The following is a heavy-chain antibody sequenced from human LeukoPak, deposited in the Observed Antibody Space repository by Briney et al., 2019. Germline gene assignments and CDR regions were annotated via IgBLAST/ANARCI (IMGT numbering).Heavy chain of an antibody. CDR3: AKATHSGYARGPNGDY. CDR1: GFTFSSYG. V-gene: IGHV3-30*02. CDR2: IRYDGSNK. J-gene: IGHJ4*02. D-gene: IGHD5-12*01. Sequence: GGSLRLSCAASGFTFSSYGMHWVRQAPDKGLEWVAFIRYDGSNKDFADSVKGRFTISRDNSENTLYLQMNSLRTDDTAVYYCAKATHSGYARGPNGDYWGQGTLVIVSS.